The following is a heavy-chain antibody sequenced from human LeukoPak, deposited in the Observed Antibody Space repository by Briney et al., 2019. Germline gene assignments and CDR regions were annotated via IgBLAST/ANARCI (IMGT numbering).Heavy chain of an antibody. V-gene: IGHV3-33*01. J-gene: IGHJ4*02. D-gene: IGHD3-22*01. Sequence: PGGSLRLSCEASGFTFSYYGMHWVRQAPGKGLEWLAVMWYGGNNKYYADSVKGRFTISRDNSKNTLYLQLSSLRAEDTAVYYCARSHFDNRYFDYWGQGTLVTVSS. CDR3: ARSHFDNRYFDY. CDR1: GFTFSYYG. CDR2: MWYGGNNK.